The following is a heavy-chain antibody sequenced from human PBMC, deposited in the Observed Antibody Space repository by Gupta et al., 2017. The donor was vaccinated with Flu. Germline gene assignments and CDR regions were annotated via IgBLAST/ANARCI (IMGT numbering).Heavy chain of an antibody. V-gene: IGHV3-48*03. CDR1: GFTLSSYD. CDR2: RRSSAVT. Sequence: EVQLVDSGGGLVQPGGSLRLSCAASGFTLSSYDMSWVRKAPGRGLEWGVGRRSSAVTYYGDPVRCRFTIYRETEKNSLYLQMSGLRYYYKDVFYCARGHWANWGQGTLVTVSS. J-gene: IGHJ4*02. CDR3: ARGHWAN. D-gene: IGHD3-16*01.